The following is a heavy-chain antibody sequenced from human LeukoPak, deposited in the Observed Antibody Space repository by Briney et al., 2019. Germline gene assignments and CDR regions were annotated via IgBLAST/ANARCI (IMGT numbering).Heavy chain of an antibody. J-gene: IGHJ4*02. D-gene: IGHD5-12*01. CDR3: ARDLGGYIGYVGYYFVY. CDR1: GGTFCSYA. CDR2: IIPIFGTA. Sequence: GASVKVSCTASGGTFCSYAISWVRQAPGQGLERMGGIIPIFGTANYAQKFQGRVTITADESTSTAYMELSSLRSEDTAEYCCARDLGGYIGYVGYYFVYWGQGALGTVSS. V-gene: IGHV1-69*01.